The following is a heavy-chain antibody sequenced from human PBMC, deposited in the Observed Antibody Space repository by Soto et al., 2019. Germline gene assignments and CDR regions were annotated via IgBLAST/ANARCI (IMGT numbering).Heavy chain of an antibody. J-gene: IGHJ3*02. CDR3: ARRGERWLQLRGALDI. CDR2: IIPIFGTA. V-gene: IGHV1-69*12. CDR1: GGTFSSYA. D-gene: IGHD5-12*01. Sequence: QVQLVQSGAEVKKPGSSVKVSCKASGGTFSSYAISWVRQAPGQGLEWMGGIIPIFGTANYAQKFQGRVTITADESTSTAYMELSSLRSEDTAVYYCARRGERWLQLRGALDIWGQGTMVTVSS.